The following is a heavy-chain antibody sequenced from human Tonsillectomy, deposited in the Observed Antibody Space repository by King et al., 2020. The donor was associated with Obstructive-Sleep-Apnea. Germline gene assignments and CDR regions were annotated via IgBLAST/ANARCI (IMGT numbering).Heavy chain of an antibody. J-gene: IGHJ4*02. CDR2: INPSGGTA. V-gene: IGHV1-46*01. Sequence: VHLVQSGAEVKKPGASVRVSCKTSGYTFTSYWMAWVRQAPGQGLEWMGVINPSGGTATYAQKFQGRVTMTSDTSTTTVSMELSSLRSDDTAVYYCARAESRRLAYFDHWGQGTLVTVSS. CDR1: GYTFTSYW. D-gene: IGHD2-21*01. CDR3: ARAESRRLAYFDH.